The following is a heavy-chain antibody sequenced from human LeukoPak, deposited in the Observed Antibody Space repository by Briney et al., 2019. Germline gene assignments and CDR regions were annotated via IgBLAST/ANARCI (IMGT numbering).Heavy chain of an antibody. Sequence: PSETLSLTCTVSGGSISSHYWSWIRQPPGKGLEWIGYIYYSGSTNYNPSLKSRVTISVDTSKNQFSLKLSSVTAADTAVYYCARVPRHWGQETLVTVSS. CDR3: ARVPRH. CDR1: GGSISSHY. CDR2: IYYSGST. V-gene: IGHV4-59*11. J-gene: IGHJ4*02.